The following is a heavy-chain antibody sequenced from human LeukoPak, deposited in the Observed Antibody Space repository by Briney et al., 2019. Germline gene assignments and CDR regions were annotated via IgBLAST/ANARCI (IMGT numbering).Heavy chain of an antibody. J-gene: IGHJ4*02. CDR3: ARGGYSGNLTY. V-gene: IGHV4-34*01. D-gene: IGHD5-12*01. Sequence: SETLSLTCAVYGGSFSGDYWSWIRQPPGKGLEWIGEINHSGSTNYNPSLKSRVTISVDTSKNQFSLKLSSVTAADTAVYYCARGGYSGNLTYWGQGTLVTVSS. CDR2: INHSGST. CDR1: GGSFSGDY.